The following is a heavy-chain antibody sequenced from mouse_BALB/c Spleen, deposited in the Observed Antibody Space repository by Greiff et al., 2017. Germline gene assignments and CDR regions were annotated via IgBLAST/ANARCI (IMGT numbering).Heavy chain of an antibody. V-gene: IGHV1S29*02. CDR2: IYPYNGGT. J-gene: IGHJ2*01. CDR3: EGGNYN. CDR1: GYTFTDYN. D-gene: IGHD2-1*01. Sequence: VQLQQSGPELVKPGASVKISCKASGYTFTDYNMHWVKQSHGKSLEWIGYIYPYNGGTGYNQKFKSKATLTVDNSSSTAYMELRSLTSEDSAVYYCEGGNYNWGQGTTLTVSS.